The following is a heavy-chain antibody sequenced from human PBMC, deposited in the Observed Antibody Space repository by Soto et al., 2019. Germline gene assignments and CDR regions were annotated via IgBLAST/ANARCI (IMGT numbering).Heavy chain of an antibody. CDR1: GYTFTSYG. V-gene: IGHV1-18*01. Sequence: QVQLVQSGAEVKKPGASVKVSCKASGYTFTSYGISWVRQAPGQGLEWMGWISAYNGNTNYAQKLQGRFTMTTDTSTSTADMELRSLRSDDTAVYYCARQADYDILTGYYNPRFDYWGQGTLVTVSS. CDR2: ISAYNGNT. J-gene: IGHJ4*02. CDR3: ARQADYDILTGYYNPRFDY. D-gene: IGHD3-9*01.